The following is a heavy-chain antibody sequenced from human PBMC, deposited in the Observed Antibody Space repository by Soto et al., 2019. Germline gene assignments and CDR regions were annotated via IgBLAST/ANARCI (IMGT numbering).Heavy chain of an antibody. D-gene: IGHD3-10*01. V-gene: IGHV3-23*01. Sequence: EVQVLQSGGGLVQPGGSLRLSCAASGLTFSRFAMSWVRQAPGKGLEWVATIHGSGAITNYADSVRGRFTISRDNSTDPMYLQLNTLRVEETAVYYCAKDTGPGSYTNWCFDVWGRGTLVTVSS. CDR3: AKDTGPGSYTNWCFDV. J-gene: IGHJ2*01. CDR1: GLTFSRFA. CDR2: IHGSGAIT.